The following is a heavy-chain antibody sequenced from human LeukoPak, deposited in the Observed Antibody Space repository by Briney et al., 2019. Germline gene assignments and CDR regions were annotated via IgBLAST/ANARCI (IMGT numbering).Heavy chain of an antibody. J-gene: IGHJ6*03. V-gene: IGHV3-11*04. CDR1: GLTFSDYY. CDR3: ARSIIYYYYMDV. Sequence: PGGSLRLSCAASGLTFSDYYMSWIRQAPGKGLEWVSYISSSGSTIYYADSVKGRFTISRDNAKNSLYLQMNSLRAEDTAVYYCARSIIYYYYMDVWGKGTTVTVSS. CDR2: ISSSGSTI.